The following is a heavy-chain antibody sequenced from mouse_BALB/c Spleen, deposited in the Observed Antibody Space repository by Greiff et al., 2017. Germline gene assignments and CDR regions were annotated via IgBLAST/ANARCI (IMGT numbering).Heavy chain of an antibody. CDR1: GFTFSSFG. D-gene: IGHD2-10*01. CDR3: ARAYYGNYVAMDY. Sequence: EVKLVESGGGLVQPGGSRKLSCAASGFTFSSFGMHWVRQAPEKGLEWVAYISSGSSTIYYADTVKGRFTISRDNPKNTLFLQMTSLRSEDTAMYYCARAYYGNYVAMDYWGQGTSVTVSS. V-gene: IGHV5-17*02. J-gene: IGHJ4*01. CDR2: ISSGSSTI.